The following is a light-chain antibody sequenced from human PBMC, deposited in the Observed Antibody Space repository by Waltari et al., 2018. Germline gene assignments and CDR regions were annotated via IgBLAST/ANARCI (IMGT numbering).Light chain of an antibody. CDR3: CSYAGSYTWV. Sequence: QSALTQPRSLSGSPGQSVTISCTATFSDFTASDHVSWYQQHPGKAPKLITYGVTERPAGVPHRFSGSKSGDTASLTISGLQADDEADYYCCSYAGSYTWVFGGGTKLTVL. CDR2: GVT. J-gene: IGLJ3*02. CDR1: FSDFTASDH. V-gene: IGLV2-11*01.